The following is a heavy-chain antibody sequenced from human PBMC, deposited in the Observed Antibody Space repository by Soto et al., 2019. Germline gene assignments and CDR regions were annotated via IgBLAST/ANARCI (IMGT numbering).Heavy chain of an antibody. CDR2: INAGNGNT. Sequence: GASVKVSCKASGYTFTSYAMHWVRQAPGQRLEWMGWINAGNGNTKYSQKFQGRVTITRDTSASTAYMELSSLGSEDTAVYYCARVIAVAGSDAFDIWGQGTMVTVSS. CDR3: ARVIAVAGSDAFDI. CDR1: GYTFTSYA. J-gene: IGHJ3*02. D-gene: IGHD6-19*01. V-gene: IGHV1-3*01.